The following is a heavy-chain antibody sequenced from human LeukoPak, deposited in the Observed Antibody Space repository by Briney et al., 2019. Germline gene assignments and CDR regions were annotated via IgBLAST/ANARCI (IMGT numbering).Heavy chain of an antibody. CDR3: ARDLVVPAANRFDP. V-gene: IGHV3-21*01. D-gene: IGHD2-2*01. J-gene: IGHJ5*02. CDR1: GFTFSSYS. CDR2: ISSSSSYI. Sequence: GGSLRLSCAASGFTFSSYSMNWVRQAPGKGLEWVSSISSSSSYIYYADSVKGRFTISRDNAKNSLYLQMNSLRAEDTAVYYCARDLVVPAANRFDPWGQGTLVTVSS.